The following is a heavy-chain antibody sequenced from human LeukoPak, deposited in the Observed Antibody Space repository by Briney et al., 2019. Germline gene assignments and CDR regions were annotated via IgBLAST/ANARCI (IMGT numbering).Heavy chain of an antibody. CDR1: GFTVSSNY. J-gene: IGHJ4*02. Sequence: GGSLRLSCAASGFTVSSNYMSWVRQAPGKGLEWVSGISGSGGGTYYADSVKGRFTISRDNSKNTVYLQMNSLRAEDTAVYYCAKQRSGWFIFDYWGQGTLVTVSS. V-gene: IGHV3-23*01. CDR2: ISGSGGGT. CDR3: AKQRSGWFIFDY. D-gene: IGHD6-19*01.